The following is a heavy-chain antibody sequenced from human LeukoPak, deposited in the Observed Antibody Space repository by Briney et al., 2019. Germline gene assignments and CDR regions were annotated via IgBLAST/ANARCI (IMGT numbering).Heavy chain of an antibody. D-gene: IGHD1-26*01. CDR2: ISPSGTDI. Sequence: LSLTCSVSGISVNTTYFWGWIRQAPGKGLESVSYISPSGTDISYADSVKGRFTISRDNAKNTLYLQMNSLRAEDTAVYYCARTKEWELLSDFDYWGQGTLVTVSS. J-gene: IGHJ4*02. CDR1: GISVNTTYF. CDR3: ARTKEWELLSDFDY. V-gene: IGHV3-11*04.